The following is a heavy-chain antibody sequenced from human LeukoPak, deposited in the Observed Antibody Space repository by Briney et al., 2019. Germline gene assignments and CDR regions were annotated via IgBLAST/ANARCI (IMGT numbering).Heavy chain of an antibody. D-gene: IGHD4-17*01. J-gene: IGHJ1*01. V-gene: IGHV3-48*01. CDR2: ISGSSSTI. CDR1: GFTFSSYS. Sequence: GGSLRLSCAASGFTFSSYSMNWVRQAPGKGLEGVSYISGSSSTIYYADSVKGRFTISRHNAKNSLYLQMNSLRAEDTAVYYCARDRYGDPTQEYFQHWGQGTLVTVSS. CDR3: ARDRYGDPTQEYFQH.